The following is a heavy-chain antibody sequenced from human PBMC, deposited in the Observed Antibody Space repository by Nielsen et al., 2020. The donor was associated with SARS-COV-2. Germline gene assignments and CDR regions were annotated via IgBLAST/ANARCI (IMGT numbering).Heavy chain of an antibody. CDR2: IWYDGSNK. CDR1: GFTFSSYG. D-gene: IGHD4-11*01. J-gene: IGHJ4*02. CDR3: ARETIDYTSSFVDY. V-gene: IGHV3-33*01. Sequence: GESLKISCAASGFTFSSYGMHWVRQAPGKGLEWVAVIWYDGSNKYYADSVKGRFTISRDNSKNTLYLHLDSLRPEDTAVYFCARETIDYTSSFVDYWGQGTLVTVSP.